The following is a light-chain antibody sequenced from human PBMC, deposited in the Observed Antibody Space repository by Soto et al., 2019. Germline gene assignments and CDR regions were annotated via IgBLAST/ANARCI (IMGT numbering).Light chain of an antibody. Sequence: AIQLTQSPSSLSASVGDRVTITCRASQGISSALAWYQQKPGKAPKLLTYDASSLESGVPSRFSGSGSGTDFTLTISSLQPEDFATYYCQQFRVTFGPGTKVDIK. CDR3: QQFRVT. J-gene: IGKJ3*01. CDR1: QGISSA. CDR2: DAS. V-gene: IGKV1-13*02.